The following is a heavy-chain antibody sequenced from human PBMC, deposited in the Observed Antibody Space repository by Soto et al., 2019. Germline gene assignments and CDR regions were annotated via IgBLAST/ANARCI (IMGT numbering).Heavy chain of an antibody. CDR2: IIPIFGTA. V-gene: IGHV1-69*13. CDR3: ARETYYAFDI. Sequence: SVKVSCKASGYTFTNYYMHWVRQAPGQGLEWMGGIIPIFGTANYAQKFQGRVTITADESTSTAYMELSSLRSEDMAVYYCARETYYAFDIWGQGTMVTVSS. J-gene: IGHJ3*02. CDR1: GYTFTNYY. D-gene: IGHD2-21*01.